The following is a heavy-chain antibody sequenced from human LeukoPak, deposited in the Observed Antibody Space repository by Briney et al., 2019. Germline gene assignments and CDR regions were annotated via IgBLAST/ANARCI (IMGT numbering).Heavy chain of an antibody. CDR2: ISSTGSNI. V-gene: IGHV3-48*03. Sequence: GSLRLSCAASGFTFSTYEMNWVRQAPGKGLEWVSYISSTGSNIYYADSVKGRFTISRDNAKNSLYLLMDSLRTEDTAVYYCAATYYYDGSGDYWGQGTLVTVSS. CDR3: AATYYYDGSGDY. D-gene: IGHD3-22*01. CDR1: GFTFSTYE. J-gene: IGHJ4*02.